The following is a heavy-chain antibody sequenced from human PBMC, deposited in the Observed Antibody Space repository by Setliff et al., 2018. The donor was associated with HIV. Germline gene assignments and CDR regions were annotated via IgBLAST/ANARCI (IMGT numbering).Heavy chain of an antibody. CDR2: ISPYSRIT. CDR3: AGEAVDDYARYFDY. Sequence: ASVKVSCKASGYSFTSYGIGWVRQAPGQGLEWIGWISPYSRITNYAPKFRDRVTMTTETSTNTAYLEVRSLSSDDTAVYYCAGEAVDDYARYFDYWGQGSLVTVSS. CDR1: GYSFTSYG. J-gene: IGHJ4*02. D-gene: IGHD4-17*01. V-gene: IGHV1-18*01.